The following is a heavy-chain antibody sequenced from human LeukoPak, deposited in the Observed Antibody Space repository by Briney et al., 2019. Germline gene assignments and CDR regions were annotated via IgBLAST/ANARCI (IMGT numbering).Heavy chain of an antibody. CDR3: AKDRPLRIGIADRPHFDY. CDR1: GFTFSSYA. D-gene: IGHD6-13*01. J-gene: IGHJ4*02. Sequence: GGSLRLSCAASGFTFSSYAMSWVRQAPGEGLEWVPPFSGCGGSTYYADSVKGRFTISRDNSKNTLYLQMNSLRAEDTAVYYCAKDRPLRIGIADRPHFDYWGQGTLVTVSS. V-gene: IGHV3-23*01. CDR2: FSGCGGST.